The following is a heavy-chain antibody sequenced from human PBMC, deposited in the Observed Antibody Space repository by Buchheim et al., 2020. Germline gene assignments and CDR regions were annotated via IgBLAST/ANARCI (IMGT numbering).Heavy chain of an antibody. J-gene: IGHJ5*02. Sequence: EVQLVESGGGLVQPGGSLRLSCAASGFTFSSYWMHWVRQAPGKGLVWVSRIDGDGTSTRYADSVKGRFSISRDNTKNTPYLQMNSLRAGDSAVYYCARGFDYGADWVDLWGQGTL. V-gene: IGHV3-74*01. CDR1: GFTFSSYW. CDR3: ARGFDYGADWVDL. D-gene: IGHD4-17*01. CDR2: IDGDGTST.